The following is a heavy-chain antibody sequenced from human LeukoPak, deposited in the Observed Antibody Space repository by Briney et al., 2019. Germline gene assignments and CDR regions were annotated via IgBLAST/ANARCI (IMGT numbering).Heavy chain of an antibody. Sequence: PSQTLSLTCTVSGGSISSGGYFWTWIRQHPGKGLEWIGHIYYTGSTYYNPSLKSRVTISIDTSKNQFSLKLSSVTAADTAVYYCARGDSRGYYFDYWGQGTLVTVSS. J-gene: IGHJ4*02. CDR1: GGSISSGGYF. CDR3: ARGDSRGYYFDY. D-gene: IGHD3-22*01. V-gene: IGHV4-31*03. CDR2: IYYTGST.